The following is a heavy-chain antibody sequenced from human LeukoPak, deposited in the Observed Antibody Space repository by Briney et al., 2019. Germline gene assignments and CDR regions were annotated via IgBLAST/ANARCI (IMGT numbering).Heavy chain of an antibody. CDR2: INTDGSST. V-gene: IGHV3-74*01. Sequence: GGSLRLSCASSGFTFSSYWMHWVRQAPGKGLVGVSRINTDGSSTSYADSVKGRFTISRDNAKNTLYLQMNSLRAEDTAVYYCAREHSSSWYGDYWGQGTLVTVSS. J-gene: IGHJ4*02. CDR3: AREHSSSWYGDY. CDR1: GFTFSSYW. D-gene: IGHD6-13*01.